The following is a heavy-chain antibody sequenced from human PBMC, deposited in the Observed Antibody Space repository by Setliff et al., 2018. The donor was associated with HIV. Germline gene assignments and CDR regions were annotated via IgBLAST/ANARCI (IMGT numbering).Heavy chain of an antibody. D-gene: IGHD6-19*01. CDR2: ISYSGST. CDR1: GGSISSGGYY. V-gene: IGHV4-31*03. CDR3: EVAGQ. J-gene: IGHJ4*02. Sequence: SETLSLTCTVSGGSISSGGYYWSWIRQHPGKGLEWIGFISYSGSTYYNPSLRSRVTISLDTSKNQFSLKLSSVTAADTAVYYCEVAGQWGQGTLVTVSS.